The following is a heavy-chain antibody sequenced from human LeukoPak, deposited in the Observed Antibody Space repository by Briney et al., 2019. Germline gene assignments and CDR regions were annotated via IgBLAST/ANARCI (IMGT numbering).Heavy chain of an antibody. D-gene: IGHD1-26*01. Sequence: GGSLRLSCVGSGFTFGEYGMHWVRQVPGQGLEWVSGLDNNGDNTYYADSVKGRFTISRDNSKNTLYLQMNSLRVEDTAVYYCAKIAETSGTYGQGFDYWGQGTLVTVSS. CDR3: AKIAETSGTYGQGFDY. CDR1: GFTFGEYG. CDR2: LDNNGDNT. J-gene: IGHJ4*02. V-gene: IGHV3-23*01.